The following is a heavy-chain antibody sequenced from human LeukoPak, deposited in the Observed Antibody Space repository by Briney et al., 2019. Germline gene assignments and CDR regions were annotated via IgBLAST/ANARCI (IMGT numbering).Heavy chain of an antibody. CDR2: IWYDGSNK. D-gene: IGHD3-22*01. J-gene: IGHJ4*02. Sequence: GGSLRLSCAASGFTFSSYGMHWVRQAPGKGLEWVAVIWYDGSNKYYADSVKGRFTMSRDDSKNTLYLQMNSLRAEDTAVYYCAKDINYDSSGYFIDYWGQGTLVTVSS. CDR1: GFTFSSYG. V-gene: IGHV3-33*06. CDR3: AKDINYDSSGYFIDY.